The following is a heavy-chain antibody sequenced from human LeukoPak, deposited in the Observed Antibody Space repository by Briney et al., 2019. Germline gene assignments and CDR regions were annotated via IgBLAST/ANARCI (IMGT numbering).Heavy chain of an antibody. Sequence: GGSLRLSCAASGFTFSSYAMHWVRQAPGKGLEWVAVISYDGSNKYYADSVKGRFTISRDNSKNTLYLQMNSLRAEDTAVYYCARDSGSSGWYLDYYYGMDVWGQGTTVTVSS. V-gene: IGHV3-30-3*01. J-gene: IGHJ6*02. CDR1: GFTFSSYA. CDR3: ARDSGSSGWYLDYYYGMDV. D-gene: IGHD6-19*01. CDR2: ISYDGSNK.